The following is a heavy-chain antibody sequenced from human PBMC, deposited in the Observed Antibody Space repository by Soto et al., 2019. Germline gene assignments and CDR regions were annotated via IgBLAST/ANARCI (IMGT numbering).Heavy chain of an antibody. CDR3: ARDRGILYLDSAVVTGTFDY. CDR2: IYSGGST. J-gene: IGHJ4*02. Sequence: EVQLVETGGGLIQPGGSLRLSCAASGFTVSSNYMSWVRQAPGKGLEWVSVIYSGGSTYYADSVKGRFTISRDNSKNTLYLQMNSLRAEDTAVYYCARDRGILYLDSAVVTGTFDYWGQGTLVTVSS. D-gene: IGHD2-21*02. CDR1: GFTVSSNY. V-gene: IGHV3-53*02.